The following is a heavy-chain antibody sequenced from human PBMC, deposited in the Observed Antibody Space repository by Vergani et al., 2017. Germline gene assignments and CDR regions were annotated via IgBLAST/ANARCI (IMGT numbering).Heavy chain of an antibody. CDR3: AKDFLTRVTTLDYYYMGV. D-gene: IGHD1-1*01. Sequence: QVQLVESGGGEVQPGRSLRLSCSAAGFPFSDYGVHWVRQAPGTGLEWVSVISYDGNKKNYADSVKGRFTISRDNSNNTLYLEMNALRAEDTSVYYCAKDFLTRVTTLDYYYMGVWGKGTTVTVSS. V-gene: IGHV3-30*18. CDR1: GFPFSDYG. J-gene: IGHJ6*03. CDR2: ISYDGNKK.